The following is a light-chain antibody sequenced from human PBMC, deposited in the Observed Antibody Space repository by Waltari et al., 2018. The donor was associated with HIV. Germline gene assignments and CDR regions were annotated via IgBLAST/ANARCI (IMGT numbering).Light chain of an antibody. CDR3: HQVNVLPFT. V-gene: IGKV6-21*01. CDR2: YVF. J-gene: IGKJ3*01. Sequence: EVVLTQSPAFQSVSATEKATITCRASQRVGERIHWYQQKAHDCPKVFIKYVFQSVSGVPARFSGSGAGTDFTLTISGLEAEDAATYYCHQVNVLPFTFGPGTKVEI. CDR1: QRVGER.